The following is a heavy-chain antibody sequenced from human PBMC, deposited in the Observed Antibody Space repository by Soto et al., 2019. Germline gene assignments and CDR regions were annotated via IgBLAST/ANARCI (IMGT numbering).Heavy chain of an antibody. V-gene: IGHV3-23*01. J-gene: IGHJ4*02. CDR2: LSGAGGET. CDR3: SKESHWDYYGSGSFPWDY. D-gene: IGHD3-10*01. CDR1: GFTFSSYA. Sequence: EVQLLESGGGLVHPGGSLRLSCAPSGFTFSSYAMNWVRQAPGKGLEWVSTLSGAGGETYYADSVKGRFTISRDNSKDTLYLQMNSLRAEDTAVYYCSKESHWDYYGSGSFPWDYWGPGTLVTVSS.